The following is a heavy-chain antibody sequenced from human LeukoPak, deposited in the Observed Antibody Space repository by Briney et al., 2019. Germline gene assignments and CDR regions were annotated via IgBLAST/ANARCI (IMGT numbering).Heavy chain of an antibody. CDR2: VYNGGST. CDR1: GDSIRNNY. D-gene: IGHD1-7*01. V-gene: IGHV4-4*07. Sequence: SETLSLTCSVAGDSIRNNYWSWIRQPAGKELEWIGRVYNGGSTNYNPSLKSRVTISVNTSKNQFSLSLSSVTAADTAVYYCARGWNYWFDPWGQGTLVTVSS. CDR3: ARGWNYWFDP. J-gene: IGHJ5*02.